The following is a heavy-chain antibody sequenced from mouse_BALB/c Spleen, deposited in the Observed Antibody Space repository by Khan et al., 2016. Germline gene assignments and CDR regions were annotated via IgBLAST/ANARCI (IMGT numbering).Heavy chain of an antibody. V-gene: IGHV1-54*01. CDR3: ARADYYGSSGAY. Sequence: QVQLQQSGAELVRPGTSVKVSCKASGYAFTNYLIEWVKPRPGQGLEWIGVLHPGSGGTNYNVNLKGKATLTADKSSSTAYLQLSSLTSDDAAVDFCARADYYGSSGAYWGQGTLVTVSA. J-gene: IGHJ3*01. CDR1: GYAFTNYL. D-gene: IGHD1-1*01. CDR2: LHPGSGGT.